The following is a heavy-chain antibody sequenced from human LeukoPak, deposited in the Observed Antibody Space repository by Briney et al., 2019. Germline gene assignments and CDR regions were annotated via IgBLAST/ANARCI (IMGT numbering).Heavy chain of an antibody. CDR1: GFTFSSYS. V-gene: IGHV3-21*01. CDR3: ARVGGATGGRNAFDI. Sequence: PGGSLRLSCAASGFTFSSYSMNWVRQAPGKGLEWVSSISSSSSYIYYADSVKGRFTISRDNAKNSLYLQMNSLRAEDTAVCYCARVGGATGGRNAFDIWGQGTMVTVSS. J-gene: IGHJ3*02. D-gene: IGHD1-26*01. CDR2: ISSSSSYI.